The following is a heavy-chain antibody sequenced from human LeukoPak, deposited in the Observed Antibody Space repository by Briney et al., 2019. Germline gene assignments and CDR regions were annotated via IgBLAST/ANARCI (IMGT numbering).Heavy chain of an antibody. CDR2: IYYSGST. Sequence: SETLSLTCTVSGGSISSSSYYWGWIRQPPGKGLEWIGSIYYSGSTYYNPSLKSRVTISVDTSKNQFSLKLSSVTAADTAVYYCARVRFGGTRYFDLWGRGTLVTVSS. D-gene: IGHD1-26*01. J-gene: IGHJ2*01. V-gene: IGHV4-39*07. CDR1: GGSISSSSYY. CDR3: ARVRFGGTRYFDL.